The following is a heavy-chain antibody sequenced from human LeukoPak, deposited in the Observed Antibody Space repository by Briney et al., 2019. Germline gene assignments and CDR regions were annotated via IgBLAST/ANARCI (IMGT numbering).Heavy chain of an antibody. CDR2: IYYSGST. V-gene: IGHV4-31*03. J-gene: IGHJ4*02. D-gene: IGHD2-15*01. CDR1: GGSISSSSYY. CDR3: ARPNCSGGSCSWYYFDY. Sequence: SETLSLTCTVSGGSISSSSYYWSWIRQHPGKGLEWIGYIYYSGSTYYNPSLKSRVTISVDTSKNQFSLKLSSVTAADTAVYYCARPNCSGGSCSWYYFDYWGQGTLVTVSS.